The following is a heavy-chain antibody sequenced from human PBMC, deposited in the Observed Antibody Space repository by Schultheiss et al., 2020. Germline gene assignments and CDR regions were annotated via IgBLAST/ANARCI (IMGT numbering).Heavy chain of an antibody. CDR3: ARDWIPQGYDFWSGYSVKLGFDP. V-gene: IGHV3-21*01. J-gene: IGHJ5*02. Sequence: GGSLRLSCAASGFTFSSYSMNWVRQAPGKGLEWVSSISSSSSYIYYADSVKGRFTISRDNAKNSLYLQMNSLRAEDTAVYYCARDWIPQGYDFWSGYSVKLGFDPWGQGTLVTVSS. D-gene: IGHD3-3*01. CDR1: GFTFSSYS. CDR2: ISSSSSYI.